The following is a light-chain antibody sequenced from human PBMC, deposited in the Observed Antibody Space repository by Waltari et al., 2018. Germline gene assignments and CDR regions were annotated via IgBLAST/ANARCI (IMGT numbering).Light chain of an antibody. CDR2: DGN. J-gene: IGLJ3*02. CDR3: CSFAGSTTWV. V-gene: IGLV2-23*01. Sequence: QSALTQPASVSGSPGQSITISCTGTSSDVGGYNLVSWYQQHPGKAPKLIIYDGNKWPSGVSRRFSGSKSGNTASLTISGLQAEDEADYYCCSFAGSTTWVFGGGTTLTVL. CDR1: SSDVGGYNL.